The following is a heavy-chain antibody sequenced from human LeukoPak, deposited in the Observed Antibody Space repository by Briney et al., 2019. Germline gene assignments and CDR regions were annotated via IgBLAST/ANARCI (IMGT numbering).Heavy chain of an antibody. J-gene: IGHJ4*02. CDR3: VKEDEAYYFDY. CDR1: GFTFSNYP. CDR2: ITSNGGGT. V-gene: IGHV3-64D*06. Sequence: GGSLRLSCSASGFTFSNYPMHWVRQAPGKGLEYVSAITSNGGGTYYADSVKGRFTISRDNSKNTLYLQMSSLRAEDTAVYYCVKEDEAYYFDYWGQGTLLTVSS.